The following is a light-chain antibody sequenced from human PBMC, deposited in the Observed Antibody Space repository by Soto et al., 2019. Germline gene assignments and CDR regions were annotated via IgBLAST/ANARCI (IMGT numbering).Light chain of an antibody. J-gene: IGKJ1*01. CDR1: QSVSSN. CDR3: QPYNNWPAWT. Sequence: EVVMTQSPATLSVSPVENATLSCRASQSVSSNLAWYQQKPGQAPRLLIYGASTRATGIPARFSGSGSGTEFTLTISSLQSEDFAVYYCQPYNNWPAWTFGQGTKVDI. V-gene: IGKV3-15*01. CDR2: GAS.